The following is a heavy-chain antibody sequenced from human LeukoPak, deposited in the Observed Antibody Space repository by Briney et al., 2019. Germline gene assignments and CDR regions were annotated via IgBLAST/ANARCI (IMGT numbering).Heavy chain of an antibody. V-gene: IGHV3-21*01. CDR3: AREALAYCGGDCSGY. J-gene: IGHJ4*02. Sequence: GGSLRLSCAASGFTFSTYSMNWVRQAPGKGLEWVSSISSSSSYIYYADSVKGRFTISRDNAKNSLYLQMNSLRAEDTAVYYCAREALAYCGGDCSGYWGQGTLVTVSS. CDR1: GFTFSTYS. D-gene: IGHD2-21*01. CDR2: ISSSSSYI.